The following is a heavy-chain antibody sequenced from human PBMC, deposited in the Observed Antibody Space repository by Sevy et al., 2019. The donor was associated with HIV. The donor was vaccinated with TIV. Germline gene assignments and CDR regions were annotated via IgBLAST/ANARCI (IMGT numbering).Heavy chain of an antibody. D-gene: IGHD6-19*01. J-gene: IGHJ6*02. CDR2: IRYDGSNK. CDR3: AKVSIAVAGTNDYYYGMDV. CDR1: GFTFSSYG. V-gene: IGHV3-30*02. Sequence: GGSLRLSCAASGFTFSSYGMHWVRQAPGKGLEWVAFIRYDGSNKYYADSVKGRFTIYRDNSKNTLYLQMNSLRAEDTAVYYCAKVSIAVAGTNDYYYGMDVWGQGTTVTVSS.